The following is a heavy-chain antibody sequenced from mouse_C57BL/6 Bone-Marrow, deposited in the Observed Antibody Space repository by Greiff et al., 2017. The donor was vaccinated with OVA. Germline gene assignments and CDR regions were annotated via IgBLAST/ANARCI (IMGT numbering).Heavy chain of an antibody. J-gene: IGHJ3*01. CDR1: GYTFTSYG. D-gene: IGHD1-1*01. V-gene: IGHV1-81*01. Sequence: VHLVESGAELARPGASVKLSCKASGYTFTSYGISWVKQRTGQGLEWIGEIYPRSGNTYYNEKFKGKATLTADKSSSTAYMELRSLTSEDSAVYFCANYYGPFAYWGQGTLVTVSA. CDR2: IYPRSGNT. CDR3: ANYYGPFAY.